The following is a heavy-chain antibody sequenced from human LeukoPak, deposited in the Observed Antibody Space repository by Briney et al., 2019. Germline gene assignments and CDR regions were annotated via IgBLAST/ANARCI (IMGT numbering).Heavy chain of an antibody. D-gene: IGHD6-13*01. J-gene: IGHJ4*02. CDR1: GFTFSKYS. CDR2: INSSSSDI. CDR3: ARDQGYSSSWYPLYYFDY. Sequence: GWSLSLSCVASGFTFSKYSMNWVRQAPAKGREWVSSINSSSSDIYDTDSVEGRFISPRDNAKNSLYLQMNVLRAEDTAVYYCARDQGYSSSWYPLYYFDYWGQGTLVTISS. V-gene: IGHV3-21*01.